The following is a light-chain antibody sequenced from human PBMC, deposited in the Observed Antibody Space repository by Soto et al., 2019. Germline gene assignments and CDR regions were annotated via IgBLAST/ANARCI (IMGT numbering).Light chain of an antibody. Sequence: EIVLTQSPATLSLSPGERATLSCRASQSISSHLAWYQQKPGQTPRLLMYDASNRATAVPARFSGSGPGTDFTLTISSLEPEDLAVYYCQQRSTWPLTFGGGTKVEIQ. V-gene: IGKV3-11*01. J-gene: IGKJ4*01. CDR2: DAS. CDR1: QSISSH. CDR3: QQRSTWPLT.